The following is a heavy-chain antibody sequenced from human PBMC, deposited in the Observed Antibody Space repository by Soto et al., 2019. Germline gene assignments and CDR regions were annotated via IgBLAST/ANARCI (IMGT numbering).Heavy chain of an antibody. D-gene: IGHD2-15*01. Sequence: ASVKVSCKASGYTFTSYDINWVRQATGQGLEWMGWMNPNSGNTGYAQKFQGRATMTRNTSISTAYMELSSLRSEDTAEYYCARARIRGVVVVAALFWGQGTLVTVSS. V-gene: IGHV1-8*01. CDR3: ARARIRGVVVVAALF. J-gene: IGHJ4*02. CDR1: GYTFTSYD. CDR2: MNPNSGNT.